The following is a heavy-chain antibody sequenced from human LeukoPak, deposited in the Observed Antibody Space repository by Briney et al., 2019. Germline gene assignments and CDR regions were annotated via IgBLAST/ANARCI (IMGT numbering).Heavy chain of an antibody. CDR1: EFTFSSYG. J-gene: IGHJ4*02. CDR2: IRYDGSNK. CDR3: AKDSWEVGATSEIDY. Sequence: PGGSLRLSCAASEFTFSSYGMHWVRQAPGKGLEWVAFIRYDGSNKYYADSVKGRFTISRDNSKNTLYLQMNSLRAEDTAVYYCAKDSWEVGATSEIDYWGQGTPVTVSS. D-gene: IGHD1-26*01. V-gene: IGHV3-30*02.